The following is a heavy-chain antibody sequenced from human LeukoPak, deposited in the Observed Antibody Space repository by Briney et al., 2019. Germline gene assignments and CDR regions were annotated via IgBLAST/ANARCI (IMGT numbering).Heavy chain of an antibody. J-gene: IGHJ2*01. V-gene: IGHV4-34*01. CDR3: ARASRRVEAVTTLDWYFDL. Sequence: SETLSLTCAVYGGSFSGYYWSWIRQPPGKGLEWIGEINHSGSTNYNPSLKSRVTISVDTSKNQFSLKLSSVTAGDTGVYYCARASRRVEAVTTLDWYFDLWGRGTLVTVSS. D-gene: IGHD4-17*01. CDR1: GGSFSGYY. CDR2: INHSGST.